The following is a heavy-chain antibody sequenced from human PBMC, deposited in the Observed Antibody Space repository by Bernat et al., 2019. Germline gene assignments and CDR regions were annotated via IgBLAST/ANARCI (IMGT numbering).Heavy chain of an antibody. CDR1: GASISSGGYY. CDR2: IYYSGST. V-gene: IGHV4-31*03. CDR3: ARVDDSSGYPFDY. J-gene: IGHJ4*02. D-gene: IGHD3-22*01. Sequence: QVQLQESGPGLVKPSQTLSLTCTVSGASISSGGYYWSWIRQHPGKGLEWIGYIYYSGSTYYNPSLKSRVTISVDTSKNQVSLKLSSATAADTAVYYCARVDDSSGYPFDYWGQGTLVTVSS.